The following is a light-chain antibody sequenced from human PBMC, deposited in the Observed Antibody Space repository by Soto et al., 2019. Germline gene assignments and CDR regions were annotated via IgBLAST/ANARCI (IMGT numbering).Light chain of an antibody. J-gene: IGKJ2*01. CDR3: QYYGSSPFT. Sequence: EIVLTQSPGTLSLSPGERATLSCRASQSVRSSYLAWYQERPGQAPRLLIYGASSRATGIPDRFSGSGSGTDFALTISRLEPEDFVVYYCQYYGSSPFTFGPGTKLEIK. CDR1: QSVRSSY. V-gene: IGKV3-20*01. CDR2: GAS.